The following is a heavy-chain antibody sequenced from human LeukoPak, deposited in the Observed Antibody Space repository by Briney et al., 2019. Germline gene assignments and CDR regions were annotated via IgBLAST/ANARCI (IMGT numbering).Heavy chain of an antibody. CDR1: GGSISSYY. Sequence: SETLSLTCTVSGGSISSYYWSWIQQPPGKGLEWIGYIYYSGSTKYNPSLKSRVTISVDTSKNQFSLKLSSVTAADTAVYYCARTIHSSSWFEIDYWGQGTLVTVSS. V-gene: IGHV4-59*01. CDR3: ARTIHSSSWFEIDY. CDR2: IYYSGST. J-gene: IGHJ4*02. D-gene: IGHD6-13*01.